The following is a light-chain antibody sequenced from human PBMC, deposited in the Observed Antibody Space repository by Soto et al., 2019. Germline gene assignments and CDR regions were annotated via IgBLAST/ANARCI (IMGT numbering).Light chain of an antibody. CDR1: QSVSSSY. V-gene: IGKV3-20*01. CDR2: GAS. Sequence: EIVLTQSPGTLSLSPGERATLSCRASQSVSSSYLAWYQQKPGQAPRLLIYGASSRATGIPDRFSGSGSGTDFTLTISRLEPEDFAVYYCQHYGSSPQFTFGPGTNVDIK. J-gene: IGKJ3*01. CDR3: QHYGSSPQFT.